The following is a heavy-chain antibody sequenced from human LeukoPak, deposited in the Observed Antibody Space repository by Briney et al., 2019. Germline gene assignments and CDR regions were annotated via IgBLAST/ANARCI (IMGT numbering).Heavy chain of an antibody. CDR2: ISSSSSYI. D-gene: IGHD3-22*01. Sequence: GGSLRLSCAASGFTFSSYSMNWVRQAPGKGLEWVSSISSSSSYIYYADSVKGRFTISIHNAKNSLYLQMNSLRAEDTAVYYCARDYDSSGYYSYWGQGTLVTVSS. J-gene: IGHJ4*02. CDR1: GFTFSSYS. CDR3: ARDYDSSGYYSY. V-gene: IGHV3-21*01.